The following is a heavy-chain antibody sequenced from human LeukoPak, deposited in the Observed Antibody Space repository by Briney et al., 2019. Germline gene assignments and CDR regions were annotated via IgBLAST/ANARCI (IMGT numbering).Heavy chain of an antibody. CDR2: IKQDGSEK. J-gene: IGHJ4*02. Sequence: GGSQSLLCAASGFTFSDHYADGVRQAPGRGLEWVANIKQDGSEKYYVDSVKGRFTISRDNAKNSLYLQMNSLRAEDTAVYYCARDRTTPFGGVDSCGAGALVTVSS. CDR1: GFTFSDHY. CDR3: ARDRTTPFGGVDS. D-gene: IGHD3-16*01. V-gene: IGHV3-7*01.